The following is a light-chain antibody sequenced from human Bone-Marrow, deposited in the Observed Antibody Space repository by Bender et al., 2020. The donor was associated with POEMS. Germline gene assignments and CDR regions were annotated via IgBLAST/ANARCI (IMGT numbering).Light chain of an antibody. CDR1: SNDVGSYNY. CDR3: SSYATGSTYV. V-gene: IGLV2-14*03. Sequence: QSALTQPASVSGSPGQSITISCTGTSNDVGSYNYVSWYQQYPGKAPKVMIYDVTNRPSGVSNRFSGSKSGNTASLTISGLQAEDEADYYCSSYATGSTYVFGTGTKVTVL. CDR2: DVT. J-gene: IGLJ1*01.